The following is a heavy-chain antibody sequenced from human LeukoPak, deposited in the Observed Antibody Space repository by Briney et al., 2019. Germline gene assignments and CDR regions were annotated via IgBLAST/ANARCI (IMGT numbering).Heavy chain of an antibody. CDR1: GGSFSGYY. CDR2: INHSGST. V-gene: IGHV4-34*01. J-gene: IGHJ4*02. D-gene: IGHD3-10*01. CDR3: AAAIGGSQGDYFDY. Sequence: KVSETLSLTCAVYGGSFSGYYWSWIRQPPGKGLEWIGEINHSGSTNYNPSLKSRVTISVDTSKNQFSLKLSSATAADTAVYYCAAAIGGSQGDYFDYWGQGTLVTVSS.